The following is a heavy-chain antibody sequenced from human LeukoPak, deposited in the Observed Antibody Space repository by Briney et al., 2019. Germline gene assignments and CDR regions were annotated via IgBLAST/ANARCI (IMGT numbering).Heavy chain of an antibody. CDR1: GFTFSSYS. D-gene: IGHD2/OR15-2a*01. Sequence: GGSLRLSCAASGFTFSSYSMNWVRQAPGKGLEWVSSISSSSSYIYYADSVKGRFTISRDNAKNSLYLQMNSLRAEDTAVYYCARDLRPTFRTGGYWDYWGQGTLVTVSS. J-gene: IGHJ4*02. V-gene: IGHV3-21*01. CDR2: ISSSSSYI. CDR3: ARDLRPTFRTGGYWDY.